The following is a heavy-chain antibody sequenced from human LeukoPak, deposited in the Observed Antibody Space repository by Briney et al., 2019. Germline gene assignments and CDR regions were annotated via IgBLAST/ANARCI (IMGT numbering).Heavy chain of an antibody. J-gene: IGHJ4*02. CDR3: ARAAAMVSVDY. CDR2: IYYSGST. D-gene: IGHD2-2*01. CDR1: GGSISSYY. V-gene: IGHV4-59*01. Sequence: SETLSLTCTVSGGSISSYYWSWIRQPPGKGLEWIGYIYYSGSTNYNPSLKSRVTISVDTSKNQFSLKLSSVTAADTAVYYCARAAAMVSVDYWGQGTLVPVSS.